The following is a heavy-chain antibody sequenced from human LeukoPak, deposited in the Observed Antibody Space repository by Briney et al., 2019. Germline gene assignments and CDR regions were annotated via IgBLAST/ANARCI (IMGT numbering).Heavy chain of an antibody. CDR3: ARRSSGSWDYYYYMDV. Sequence: GASVKVSCKASGYTFTSYGISWVRQAPGQGLEWMGWISAYNGSTNYAQKLQGKVTMTTDTSTSTAYMELRSLRSDDTAVYYCARRSSGSWDYYYYMDVWGKGTTVTVSS. CDR2: ISAYNGST. V-gene: IGHV1-18*01. J-gene: IGHJ6*03. CDR1: GYTFTSYG. D-gene: IGHD2-15*01.